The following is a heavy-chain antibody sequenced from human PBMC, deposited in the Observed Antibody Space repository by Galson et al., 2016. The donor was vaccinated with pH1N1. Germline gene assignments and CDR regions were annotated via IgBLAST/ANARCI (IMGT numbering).Heavy chain of an antibody. CDR2: IYYSGST. CDR1: GDSISDGYY. CDR3: ARARKITRQTFWATADALRGGSGRFDY. Sequence: ETLSLTCAVSGDSISDGYYWGWIRQSPGKGLEWIGNIYYSGSTYYNPSLKSRVTISVDPSKKQFSLNLNSVTAADTAVYYCARARKITRQTFWATADALRGGSGRFDYWGQGTLVTVSS. J-gene: IGHJ4*02. D-gene: IGHD3-10*01. V-gene: IGHV4-38-2*01.